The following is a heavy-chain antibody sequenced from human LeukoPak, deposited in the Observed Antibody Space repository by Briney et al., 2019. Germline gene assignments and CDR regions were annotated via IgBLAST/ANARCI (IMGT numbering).Heavy chain of an antibody. J-gene: IGHJ6*02. CDR3: AILGELSYYGMDV. V-gene: IGHV3-66*01. CDR2: IYSDGST. D-gene: IGHD3-10*01. Sequence: GESLKISCAASGFTVSSNYMSWVRQAPGKGLEWVSVIYSDGSTYYADSVKGRFTISRDNSKNTLYLQMNSLRAEDTAVYYCAILGELSYYGMDVWGQGTTVTVSS. CDR1: GFTVSSNY.